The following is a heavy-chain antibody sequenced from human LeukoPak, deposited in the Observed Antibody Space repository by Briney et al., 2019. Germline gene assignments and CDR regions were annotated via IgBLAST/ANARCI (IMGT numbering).Heavy chain of an antibody. CDR1: GFTFSSYA. CDR3: ARVDHDLLTTSVYYGMDV. D-gene: IGHD3-9*01. CDR2: ISGSGGST. Sequence: GGSLRLSCAASGFTFSSYAMSWVRQAPGKGLEWVSAISGSGGSTYYADSVKGRFTISRDNAKNSLYLQLNSLRAEDTAVYYCARVDHDLLTTSVYYGMDVWGQGTTVTVSS. J-gene: IGHJ6*02. V-gene: IGHV3-23*01.